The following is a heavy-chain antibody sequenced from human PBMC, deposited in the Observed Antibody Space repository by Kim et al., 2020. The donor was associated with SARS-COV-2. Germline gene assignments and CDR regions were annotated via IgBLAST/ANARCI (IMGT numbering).Heavy chain of an antibody. CDR3: ARDNMGSYDY. CDR2: YIT. Sequence: YITEYAASVRGRLTISRDDSKNSLYLQMKSLKTGDTAVYYCARDNMGSYDYWGQGTLVTVSS. J-gene: IGHJ4*02. D-gene: IGHD1-26*01. V-gene: IGHV3-72*01.